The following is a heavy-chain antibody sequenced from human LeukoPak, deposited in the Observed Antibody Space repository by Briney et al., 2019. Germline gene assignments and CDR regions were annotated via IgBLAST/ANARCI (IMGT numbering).Heavy chain of an antibody. J-gene: IGHJ6*02. Sequence: PGGSLRLSCTVSGFTFDDYAMHWARHTPGKGLEWVAGITWNRDNIGYGDSVKGRFTISRDNVKNVLYLQMNSLRPEDTALYYCAKDLSSAITSALVLDAWGQGTTVTVS. CDR2: ITWNRDNI. V-gene: IGHV3-9*01. D-gene: IGHD3-22*01. CDR1: GFTFDDYA. CDR3: AKDLSSAITSALVLDA.